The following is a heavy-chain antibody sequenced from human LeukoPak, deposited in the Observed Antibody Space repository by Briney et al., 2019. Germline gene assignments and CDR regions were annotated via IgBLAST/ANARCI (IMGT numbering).Heavy chain of an antibody. V-gene: IGHV3-21*01. Sequence: PGGSLRLSCEASGFTFSTYNMNWVRQAPGKGLEWVSSISTRSYIYYADSVKGRFTISRDNAENSLYLQMNSLRAEDTAVYYCARDTHYYGSGNLFWFDPWGQGTLVTVSS. CDR1: GFTFSTYN. CDR2: ISTRSYI. D-gene: IGHD3-10*01. J-gene: IGHJ5*02. CDR3: ARDTHYYGSGNLFWFDP.